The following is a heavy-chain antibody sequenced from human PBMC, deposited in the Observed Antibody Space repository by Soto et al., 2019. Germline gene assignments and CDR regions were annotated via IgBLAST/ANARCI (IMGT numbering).Heavy chain of an antibody. CDR1: GYTFTSYA. D-gene: IGHD6-19*01. Sequence: ASVKVSCKASGYTFTSYAMHWVRQAPGQRLEWMGWINAGNGNTKYSQKFQGRVTITRDTSASTAYMELSSLRSEDTAVYYCARVYSSGWYVNYWGQGTLVTVPQ. CDR2: INAGNGNT. CDR3: ARVYSSGWYVNY. V-gene: IGHV1-3*01. J-gene: IGHJ4*02.